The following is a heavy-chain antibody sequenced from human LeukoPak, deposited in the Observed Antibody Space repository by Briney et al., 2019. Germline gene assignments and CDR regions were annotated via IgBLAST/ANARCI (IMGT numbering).Heavy chain of an antibody. J-gene: IGHJ4*02. Sequence: GGSLRLSCAASGFPFSSYWMHWVRQVPGKGLLWVSRINSGGSATIYADSVRGRFTISRDNAKNTLYLQMSGLGVEDTAVYYCARDWGMTTIYSFDYWGQGTLVIVSS. V-gene: IGHV3-74*01. CDR2: INSGGSAT. D-gene: IGHD5-24*01. CDR1: GFPFSSYW. CDR3: ARDWGMTTIYSFDY.